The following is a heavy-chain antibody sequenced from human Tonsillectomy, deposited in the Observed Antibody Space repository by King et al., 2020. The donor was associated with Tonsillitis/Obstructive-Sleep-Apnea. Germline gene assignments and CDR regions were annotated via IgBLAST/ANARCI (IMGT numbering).Heavy chain of an antibody. D-gene: IGHD6-13*01. Sequence: VQLVESGAEVKKPGASVKVSCKASGYTFTGYYMHWVRQAPGQGLEWMGWINPNSGGTNYAQEFQGRVTMTRETYISTAYMELSRRRSDDTAVYYCARVGSSSWTPFDYWGQGTLVTVSS. V-gene: IGHV1-2*02. CDR3: ARVGSSSWTPFDY. CDR1: GYTFTGYY. CDR2: INPNSGGT. J-gene: IGHJ4*02.